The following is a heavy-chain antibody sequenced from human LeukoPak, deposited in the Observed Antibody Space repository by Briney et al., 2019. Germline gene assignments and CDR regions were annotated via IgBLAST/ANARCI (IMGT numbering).Heavy chain of an antibody. Sequence: ASVKVSCKASGYTFTGYYMHWVRQAPAQGLEWMGWINPNSGGTNYAQKFQGWVTMTRDTSISTAYMELSRLRSDDTAVYYCARGAHYYDSSVSYDYWGQGTLVTVSS. CDR2: INPNSGGT. CDR3: ARGAHYYDSSVSYDY. D-gene: IGHD3-22*01. V-gene: IGHV1-2*04. CDR1: GYTFTGYY. J-gene: IGHJ4*02.